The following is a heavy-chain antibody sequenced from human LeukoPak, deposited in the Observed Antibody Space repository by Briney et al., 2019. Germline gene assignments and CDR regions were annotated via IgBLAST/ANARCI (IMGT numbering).Heavy chain of an antibody. J-gene: IGHJ3*02. V-gene: IGHV3-30*02. CDR1: GFTFSSYG. CDR2: IRYDGSNK. CDR3: AVVVPAATDAFDI. D-gene: IGHD2-2*01. Sequence: HPGGSLRLSCAASGFTFSSYGMHWVRQAPGKGLEWVAFIRYDGSNKYYADSVKGRFTISRDNSKNTLYLQMNSLRAEDTAVYYCAVVVPAATDAFDIWGQGTMVTVSS.